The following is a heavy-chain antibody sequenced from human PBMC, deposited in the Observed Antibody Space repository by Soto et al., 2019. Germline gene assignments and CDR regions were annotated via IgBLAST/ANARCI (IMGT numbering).Heavy chain of an antibody. CDR2: IKSKTDGGTT. CDR3: TTVSSLRVLPDYYYYGMDV. V-gene: IGHV3-15*07. Sequence: PGGSLRLSCAASGFTFSNAWMNWVRQAPGKGLEWVGRIKSKTDGGTTDYAAPVKGRFTISRDDSKNTLYLQMNSLKTEDTAVYYCTTVSSLRVLPDYYYYGMDVWGQGATVTVSS. J-gene: IGHJ6*02. CDR1: GFTFSNAW.